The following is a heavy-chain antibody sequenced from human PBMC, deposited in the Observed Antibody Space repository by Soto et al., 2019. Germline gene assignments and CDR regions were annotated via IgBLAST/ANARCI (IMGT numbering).Heavy chain of an antibody. CDR1: GFTFSTYA. D-gene: IGHD5-12*01. V-gene: IGHV3-21*01. J-gene: IGHJ1*01. Sequence: VGSLRLSCAASGFTFSTYAMNWVRQAPGKGLEWVSSISSTSSFRYYADSVKGRFTISRDNAKNSLYLQMNSLRAQDTAVYYCARGAPGRDGYNLDFQHWGQGTLVTVSS. CDR3: ARGAPGRDGYNLDFQH. CDR2: ISSTSSFR.